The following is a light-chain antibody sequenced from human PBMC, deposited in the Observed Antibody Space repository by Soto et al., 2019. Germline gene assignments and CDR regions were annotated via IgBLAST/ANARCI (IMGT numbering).Light chain of an antibody. CDR1: QSVSSY. CDR2: DAS. Sequence: IGVTQCAATLSLSPGERATLSCRASQSVSSYLAWYQQKPGQAPRLLIYDASNRATGIPARFSGSGSGTDFTLTIIQLEPEDFAVYYCQQYGSSPFGQGTKVDIK. J-gene: IGKJ1*01. CDR3: QQYGSSP. V-gene: IGKV3-20*01.